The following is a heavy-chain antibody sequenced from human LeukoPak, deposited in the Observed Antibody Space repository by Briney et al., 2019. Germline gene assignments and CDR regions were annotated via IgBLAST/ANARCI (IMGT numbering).Heavy chain of an antibody. CDR3: ASSRCTSDNCYGGIDN. Sequence: GGSLRLSCTPSTFTFSSYSMNWVRQAPGKRLEWVSHISGGSNKIYYADSVKGRFTISRDNAKNSLYLQMNTLRAEDTAVYYCASSRCTSDNCYGGIDNWGQGTLVTVSS. J-gene: IGHJ4*02. D-gene: IGHD1-1*01. V-gene: IGHV3-48*04. CDR2: ISGGSNKI. CDR1: TFTFSSYS.